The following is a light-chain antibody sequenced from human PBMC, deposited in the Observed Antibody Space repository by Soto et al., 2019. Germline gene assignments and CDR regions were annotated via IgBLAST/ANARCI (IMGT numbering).Light chain of an antibody. Sequence: DIVMTQSPDSLAVSLGERATINCKSSQNIFYSSNNKNYLAWYQQKPGQPPKLLIYWASTRESGVPDRLSGSGSGTDFTLTISSLQAEDVAIYYCQQYYTSPTWTFGQGTKVEIK. CDR3: QQYYTSPTWT. CDR2: WAS. J-gene: IGKJ1*01. V-gene: IGKV4-1*01. CDR1: QNIFYSSNNKNY.